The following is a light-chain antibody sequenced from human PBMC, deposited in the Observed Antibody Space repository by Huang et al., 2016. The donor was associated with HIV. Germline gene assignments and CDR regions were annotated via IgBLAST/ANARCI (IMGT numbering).Light chain of an antibody. CDR3: QQYDDWPRT. V-gene: IGKV3-15*01. Sequence: EIVMTQSPATLSVSPGERATLSCRASQSANSNLAWYQQRPGQAPMLLICGASTGATDIPARFSGSGSGTDFTLTISSLQSEDFAIYYCQQYDDWPRTFGQGTKVEIK. J-gene: IGKJ1*01. CDR1: QSANSN. CDR2: GAS.